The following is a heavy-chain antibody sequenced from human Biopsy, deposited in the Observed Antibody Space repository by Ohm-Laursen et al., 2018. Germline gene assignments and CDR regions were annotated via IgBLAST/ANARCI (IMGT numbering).Heavy chain of an antibody. V-gene: IGHV4-34*01. J-gene: IGHJ5*02. CDR1: GGSFSGYY. Sequence: TLSLTCAVYGGSFSGYYWSWIRPTPREGLGGIGGIKHNGSTNNKPSLDSRVPISADTSKNQFPLNLYSVTAADTAVYFCARGLPRIAPMVRGRRTWFDPWGQGTLVTVSS. D-gene: IGHD3-10*01. CDR2: IKHNGST. CDR3: ARGLPRIAPMVRGRRTWFDP.